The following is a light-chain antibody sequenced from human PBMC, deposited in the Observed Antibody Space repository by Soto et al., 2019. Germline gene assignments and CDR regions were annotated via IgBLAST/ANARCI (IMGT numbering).Light chain of an antibody. J-gene: IGKJ1*01. CDR2: AAS. CDR1: QSISSY. V-gene: IGKV1-39*01. Sequence: DIQMTQSPSSLSAPVGDRVTITCRASQSISSYLNWYQQKPGKAPKLLIYAASSLQSGVPSRFSGSGAGTDFTLTISSLQPEDFATYYCQQGYSTPRTFGQGTKVEIK. CDR3: QQGYSTPRT.